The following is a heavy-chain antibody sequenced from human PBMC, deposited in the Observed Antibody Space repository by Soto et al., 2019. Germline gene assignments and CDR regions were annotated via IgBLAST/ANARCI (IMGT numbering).Heavy chain of an antibody. CDR1: GGSFSGYY. J-gene: IGHJ4*02. CDR3: ATRGSYSHGYFDY. D-gene: IGHD5-18*01. V-gene: IGHV4-34*01. Sequence: SETLSLTCAVYGGSFSGYYWSWIRQPPGKGLEWIGEINHSGSTNYNPSLKSRLTISVDTSKNKFSLKLSSVTAADTAVYYCATRGSYSHGYFDYWAQGTLVIVSS. CDR2: INHSGST.